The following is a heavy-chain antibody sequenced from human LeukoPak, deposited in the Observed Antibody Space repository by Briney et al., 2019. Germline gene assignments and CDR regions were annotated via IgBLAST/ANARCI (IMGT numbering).Heavy chain of an antibody. V-gene: IGHV4-30-2*03. Sequence: SETLSLTCAVSGGSISSGGYSWSWIRQPPGKGLEWIGYIYHSGSTYYNPSLKSRVTISVDTSKNQFSLKLSSVTTADTAVYYCARRGYSGSYIDYWGQGTLVTVSS. CDR1: GGSISSGGYS. CDR3: ARRGYSGSYIDY. D-gene: IGHD1-26*01. CDR2: IYHSGST. J-gene: IGHJ4*02.